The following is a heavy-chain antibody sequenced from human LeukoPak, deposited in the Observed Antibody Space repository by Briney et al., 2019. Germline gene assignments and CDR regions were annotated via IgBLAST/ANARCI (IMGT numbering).Heavy chain of an antibody. CDR1: GGSISSYY. V-gene: IGHV4-4*07. Sequence: SETLSLTCTVSGGSISSYYWSWVRQPAGKGLEWIGRIYTSGNTNYNPSLKGRVTMTVDTSKNQFSLNLSSVTAADTAVYYCARGRGSSWYYFDYWGQGTLVTVSS. J-gene: IGHJ4*02. CDR2: IYTSGNT. CDR3: ARGRGSSWYYFDY. D-gene: IGHD6-13*01.